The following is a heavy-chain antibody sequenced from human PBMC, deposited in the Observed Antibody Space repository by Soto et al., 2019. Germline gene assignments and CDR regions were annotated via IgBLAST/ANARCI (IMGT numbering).Heavy chain of an antibody. D-gene: IGHD3-22*01. CDR1: GYSISSSNW. CDR2: IYYSGTT. CDR3: ARGLISGYYLYDAFDI. V-gene: IGHV4-28*03. J-gene: IGHJ3*02. Sequence: SETLFLTCAVSGYSISSSNWWGWIRQPPGKGLEWIGYIYYSGTTYYNPSLKSRVTMSVDTSKNQFSLKLTSVTAVDTAVYYCARGLISGYYLYDAFDIWGQGTMVS.